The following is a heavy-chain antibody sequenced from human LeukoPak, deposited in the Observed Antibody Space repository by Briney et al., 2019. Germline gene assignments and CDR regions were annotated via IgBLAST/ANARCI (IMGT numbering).Heavy chain of an antibody. V-gene: IGHV4-59*12. J-gene: IGHJ4*02. D-gene: IGHD3-10*01. Sequence: KTSETLSLTCTVSGGSISSYYWSWIRQPPGKGLEWIGYIYYSGTTNYNPSLKSRVTISVDTSKNQFSLKLSSVTAADTAVYYCAGSSGSYYWRVNEYWGQGTLVTVSS. CDR1: GGSISSYY. CDR2: IYYSGTT. CDR3: AGSSGSYYWRVNEY.